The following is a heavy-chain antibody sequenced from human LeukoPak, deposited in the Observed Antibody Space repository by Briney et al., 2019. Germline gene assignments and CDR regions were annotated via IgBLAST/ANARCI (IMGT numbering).Heavy chain of an antibody. D-gene: IGHD3-3*01. CDR1: GGSISSYY. Sequence: SSETLSLTCTVSGGSISSYYWSWIRQPPGKGLEWSGYIYDSGSTNYNPSLKSRVTISVDTSKNQFSLKLSSVTAADTAVYYCARRGIFGVADDAFDIWGQGTMVTVSS. CDR3: ARRGIFGVADDAFDI. V-gene: IGHV4-59*01. J-gene: IGHJ3*02. CDR2: IYDSGST.